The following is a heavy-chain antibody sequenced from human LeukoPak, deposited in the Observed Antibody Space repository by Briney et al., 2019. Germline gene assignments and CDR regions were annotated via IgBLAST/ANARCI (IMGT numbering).Heavy chain of an antibody. CDR2: INHSGST. CDR1: GGSFSGYY. J-gene: IGHJ4*02. V-gene: IGHV4-34*01. CDR3: ARGTGSSWDGGPFDS. Sequence: PSETLSLTCAVYGGSFSGYYWSWIRQPPGKGLEWIGEINHSGSTNYNPSLKSRVAMSVDTSKNQVSLKLSSVTASDTAVYYCARGTGSSWDGGPFDSWGQGTLVTVSS. D-gene: IGHD6-13*01.